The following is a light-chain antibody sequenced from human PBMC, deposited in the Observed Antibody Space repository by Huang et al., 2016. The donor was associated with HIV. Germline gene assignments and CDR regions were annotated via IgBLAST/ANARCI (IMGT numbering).Light chain of an antibody. Sequence: DIVMTQSPVPLPVTPGEPASISCRSSQSLLHSNGYNFLDWYLQKPGQSPQLLIYLGSNRAAGVADRFSGSGSGTDFTLKISRVEAEDVGVYYCMQSLQIPWTFGQGTKVEI. CDR3: MQSLQIPWT. CDR1: QSLLHSNGYNF. CDR2: LGS. J-gene: IGKJ1*01. V-gene: IGKV2-28*01.